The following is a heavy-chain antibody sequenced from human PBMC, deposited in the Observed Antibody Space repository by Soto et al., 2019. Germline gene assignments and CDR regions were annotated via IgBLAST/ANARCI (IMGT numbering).Heavy chain of an antibody. CDR1: GGSISSGGYY. V-gene: IGHV4-31*03. D-gene: IGHD3-22*01. J-gene: IGHJ6*02. Sequence: SETLSLTCTVSGGSISSGGYYWSWIRQHPGKGLEWIGYIYYSGSTYYNPSLKSRVTISVDTSKNQFSLKLSSVTAADTAVYYCASSGEYYGSSGLFYGMDVWRQRTTVTVSS. CDR3: ASSGEYYGSSGLFYGMDV. CDR2: IYYSGST.